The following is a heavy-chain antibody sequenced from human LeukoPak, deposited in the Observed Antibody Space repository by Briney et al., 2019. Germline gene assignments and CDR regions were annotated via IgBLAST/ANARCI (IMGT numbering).Heavy chain of an antibody. Sequence: GGSLRLSCAASGFTVSSNYMSWVRQAPGKGLEWVSVICSGGSTYYADSVKGRFTISRDNSKNTLYLQMNSLRAEDTAVYYCARRIAAMRGDYGMDVWGQGTTVTVSS. V-gene: IGHV3-66*01. CDR2: ICSGGST. D-gene: IGHD2-2*01. CDR1: GFTVSSNY. J-gene: IGHJ6*02. CDR3: ARRIAAMRGDYGMDV.